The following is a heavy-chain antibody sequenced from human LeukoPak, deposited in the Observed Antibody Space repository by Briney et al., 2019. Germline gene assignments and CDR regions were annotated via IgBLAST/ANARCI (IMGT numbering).Heavy chain of an antibody. V-gene: IGHV3-23*01. CDR2: FSGSCGST. J-gene: IGHJ6*03. CDR3: AKDGYGDYRRYYYYYYMDV. CDR1: GFIFSSYG. D-gene: IGHD4-17*01. Sequence: PGGPLRLSCAACGFIFSSYGMSWLRQPPEKGLEWVLAFSGSCGSTYYADSEKGRFTNARDNSKNTMYLQMNSLRAEDTGVYYCAKDGYGDYRRYYYYYYMDVWGKGTTVTISS.